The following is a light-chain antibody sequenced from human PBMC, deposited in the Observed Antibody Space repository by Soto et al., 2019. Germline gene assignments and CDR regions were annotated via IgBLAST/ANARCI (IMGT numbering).Light chain of an antibody. CDR1: QSLLYKSNNKNS. Sequence: DIVMTQSPDSLPVSLGERATINCKSSQSLLYKSNNKNSLAWYQQKPGQPPQLLIYWTSTRESGVPDRLTGSGSGTDFTLTINSLQAEDVAVYYCQQYYDIPYTFGQGTKLEIK. CDR2: WTS. J-gene: IGKJ2*01. CDR3: QQYYDIPYT. V-gene: IGKV4-1*01.